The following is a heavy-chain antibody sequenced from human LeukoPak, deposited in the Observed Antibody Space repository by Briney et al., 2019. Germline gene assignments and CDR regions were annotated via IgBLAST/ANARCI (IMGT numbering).Heavy chain of an antibody. Sequence: GGSLRISCADSGFIFSSYRMHLVRQAPGKGLVWVSRINSDGSSTSYADSVKGRFTISRDNAKNTLYLQMNSLRAEDTALYYCSKDVNSYYHTSTYPYGEALDYWGQGALVIVSS. V-gene: IGHV3-74*01. D-gene: IGHD3-22*01. J-gene: IGHJ4*02. CDR3: SKDVNSYYHTSTYPYGEALDY. CDR1: GFIFSSYR. CDR2: INSDGSST.